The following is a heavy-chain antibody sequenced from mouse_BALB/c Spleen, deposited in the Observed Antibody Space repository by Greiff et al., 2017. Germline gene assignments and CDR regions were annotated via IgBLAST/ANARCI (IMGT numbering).Heavy chain of an antibody. D-gene: IGHD2-1*01. CDR3: ARQDLYYGNHDAMDY. J-gene: IGHJ4*01. V-gene: IGHV5-6-2*01. CDR1: GFTFSSYY. Sequence: EVMLVESGGGLVKLGGSLKLSCAASGFTFSSYYMSWVRQTPEKRLELVAAINSNGGSTYYPDTVKGRFTISRDNAKNTLYLQMSSLKSEDTALYYCARQDLYYGNHDAMDYWGQGTSVTVSS. CDR2: INSNGGST.